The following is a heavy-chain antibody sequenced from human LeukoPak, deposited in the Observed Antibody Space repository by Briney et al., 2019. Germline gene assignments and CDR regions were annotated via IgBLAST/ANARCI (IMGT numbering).Heavy chain of an antibody. Sequence: GASVKVSCTASGGTFSSYTISWVRQAPGQGLEWMGRIIPILGIANYAQKFQGRVTITADKSTSTAYMELSSLRSEDTAVYYCARESSVVVTAGGLVYWGQGTLVTVYS. V-gene: IGHV1-69*04. D-gene: IGHD2-21*02. CDR3: ARESSVVVTAGGLVY. J-gene: IGHJ4*02. CDR1: GGTFSSYT. CDR2: IIPILGIA.